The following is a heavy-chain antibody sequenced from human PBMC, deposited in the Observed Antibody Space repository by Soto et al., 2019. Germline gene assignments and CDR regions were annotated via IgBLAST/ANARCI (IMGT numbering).Heavy chain of an antibody. V-gene: IGHV4-4*02. J-gene: IGHJ4*02. CDR2: IYHSGST. D-gene: IGHD4-17*01. CDR1: GGSISSSNW. Sequence: SETLSLTCAVSGGSISSSNWWSWVRQPPGKGLEWIGEIYHSGSTNYNPSLKSRVTIAVDKSKNQFSLKLSSVTAAGTAVYYCARDLLVDYGGNSYFFDYWGQGTLVPVSS. CDR3: ARDLLVDYGGNSYFFDY.